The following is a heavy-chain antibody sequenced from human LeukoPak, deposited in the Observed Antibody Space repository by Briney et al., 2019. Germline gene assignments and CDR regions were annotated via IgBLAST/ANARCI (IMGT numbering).Heavy chain of an antibody. V-gene: IGHV4-61*08. CDR2: IYYSGST. Sequence: ESGPALVKPTQTLTLTCTFSGFSLSTSGMCVSWIRQPPGKGLEWIGYIYYSGSTNYNPSLKSRVTISVDTSKNQFSLKLSSVTAADTAVYYCARTPWFGELLYNWFDPWGQGTLVTVSS. D-gene: IGHD3-10*01. CDR1: GFSLSTSGMC. J-gene: IGHJ5*02. CDR3: ARTPWFGELLYNWFDP.